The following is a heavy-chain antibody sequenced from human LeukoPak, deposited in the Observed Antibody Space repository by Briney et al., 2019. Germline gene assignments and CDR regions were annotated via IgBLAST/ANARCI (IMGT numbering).Heavy chain of an antibody. CDR2: IKQDGSEK. D-gene: IGHD5-18*01. V-gene: IGHV3-7*01. CDR1: GFTFSSYW. CDR3: ARERGRGLRGYSYGADYYFDY. J-gene: IGHJ4*02. Sequence: GGSLRLSCAASGFTFSSYWMSWVRQAPGKGLEWVANIKQDGSEKYYVDSVKGRFTISRDNAKNSLYLQMNSLRAEDTAVYYCARERGRGLRGYSYGADYYFDYWGQGTLVTVSS.